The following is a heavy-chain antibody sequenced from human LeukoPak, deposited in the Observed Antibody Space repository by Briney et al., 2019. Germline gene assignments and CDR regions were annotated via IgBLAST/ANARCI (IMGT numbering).Heavy chain of an antibody. CDR1: GFIFSSYS. J-gene: IGHJ6*02. D-gene: IGHD3-3*01. CDR2: ITGSGGNT. V-gene: IGHV3-23*01. Sequence: GGSLRLSCAASGFIFSSYSMSWVRQAPGKGLEWVSVITGSGGNTYYADSVKGRFTISRDNSKNTLYLQMNSLRAEDTAVYYCAKALEYYDFWSGYRPNYYYYGMDVWGQGTTVTVSS. CDR3: AKALEYYDFWSGYRPNYYYYGMDV.